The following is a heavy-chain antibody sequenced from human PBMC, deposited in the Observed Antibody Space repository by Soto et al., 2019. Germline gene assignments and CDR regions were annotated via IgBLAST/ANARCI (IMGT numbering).Heavy chain of an antibody. CDR3: AKARCSTTNCYVPDY. CDR2: ISGSGGSP. J-gene: IGHJ4*02. V-gene: IGHV3-23*01. Sequence: EVQLLESGGGLVQPGGSLRLSCAASGFTFSTYTMSWVRRAPGKGLEWVSAISGSGGSPSYADSVQGRFTISRDTPKKTLYLQMNSLRAEDTAVYYCAKARCSTTNCYVPDYWGQGTLVTVSS. CDR1: GFTFSTYT. D-gene: IGHD2-2*01.